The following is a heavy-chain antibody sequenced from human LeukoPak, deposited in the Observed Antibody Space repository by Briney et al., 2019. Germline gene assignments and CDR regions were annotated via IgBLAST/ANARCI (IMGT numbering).Heavy chain of an antibody. CDR3: AGRSEYCSSTSCPYYYGMDV. Sequence: ASVKVSCKASGGTFSSYAISWVRQAPGQGLEWMGRIIPILGIANYAQKFQGRVTITADKSTSTAYMELSSLRSDDTAVYYCAGRSEYCSSTSCPYYYGMDVWGQGTTVTVSS. J-gene: IGHJ6*02. CDR2: IIPILGIA. D-gene: IGHD2-2*01. CDR1: GGTFSSYA. V-gene: IGHV1-69*04.